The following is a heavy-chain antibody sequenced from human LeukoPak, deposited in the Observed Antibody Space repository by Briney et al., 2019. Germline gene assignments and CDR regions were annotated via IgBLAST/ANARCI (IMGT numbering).Heavy chain of an antibody. CDR2: ISGGGGNI. D-gene: IGHD5-24*01. J-gene: IGHJ3*02. CDR3: AKGRRGWLQSDDFDI. V-gene: IGHV3-23*01. Sequence: GGSLRLSCAASGFTFTSFAMNLVRQVPYSWLGWVSTISGGGGNIYYADSVKGGFTISRDNSQNTVSVQMSSLRAEDTAVYYCAKGRRGWLQSDDFDIWGQGTKVTVSS. CDR1: GFTFTSFA.